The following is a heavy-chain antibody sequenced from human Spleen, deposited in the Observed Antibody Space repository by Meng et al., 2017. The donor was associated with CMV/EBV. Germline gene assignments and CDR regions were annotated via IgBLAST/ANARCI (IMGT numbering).Heavy chain of an antibody. CDR3: ARDPRDHYDFWSGYYVDY. J-gene: IGHJ4*02. Sequence: ASVKVSCKASGYTFTGYYLHWVRQAPGQGLEWMGWINPKSGGTNYAQKFQRSVTLTRDTSIGTAYLELSSLRSDDTAVYYWARDPRDHYDFWSGYYVDYWGQGTLVTVSS. D-gene: IGHD3-3*01. CDR1: GYTFTGYY. V-gene: IGHV1-2*02. CDR2: INPKSGGT.